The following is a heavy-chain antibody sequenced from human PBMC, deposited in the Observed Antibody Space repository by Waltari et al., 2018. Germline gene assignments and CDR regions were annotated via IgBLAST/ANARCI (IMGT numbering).Heavy chain of an antibody. D-gene: IGHD1-20*01. CDR1: GITFSNYA. V-gene: IGHV3-23*01. CDR2: ITVGDDT. J-gene: IGHJ4*02. Sequence: EVQLLESGGDLVQPGGSLRLSCAASGITFSNYAINWVRLAPGTGREWVSAITVGDDTYYADSVKGRFTISRDTSKDTVYLHMNGLRAEDTAVYYCATPFYNWDDPLHSWGPGTLVTVSS. CDR3: ATPFYNWDDPLHS.